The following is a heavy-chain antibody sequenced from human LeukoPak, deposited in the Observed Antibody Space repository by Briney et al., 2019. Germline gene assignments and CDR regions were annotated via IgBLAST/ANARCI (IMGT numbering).Heavy chain of an antibody. V-gene: IGHV3-64*01. CDR1: GFTFSSYA. J-gene: IGHJ4*02. D-gene: IGHD3-3*01. Sequence: PGGSLRLSCAASGFTFSSYAMHWVRQAPGKGLEYVSAISSNGGSTYYANSVKGRFTISRDNFNNTLYLQMNSLRAEDTAVYYCAKVASNYDFWSGSANWGQGTLVTVSS. CDR3: AKVASNYDFWSGSAN. CDR2: ISSNGGST.